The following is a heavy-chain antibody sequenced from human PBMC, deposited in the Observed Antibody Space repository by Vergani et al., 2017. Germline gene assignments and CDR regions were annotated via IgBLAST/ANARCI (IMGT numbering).Heavy chain of an antibody. Sequence: QVQLQQWGAGLLKPSETLSLTCAVYGGSFSGYYWSWIRQHPGKGLEWIGYIYYSGSTYYNPSLKSRVTISVDTSKNQFSLKLSSVTAADTAVYYCARTLRFVYGMDVWGQGTTVTVSS. J-gene: IGHJ6*02. CDR1: GGSFSGYY. CDR3: ARTLRFVYGMDV. CDR2: IYYSGST. V-gene: IGHV4-34*01. D-gene: IGHD3-3*01.